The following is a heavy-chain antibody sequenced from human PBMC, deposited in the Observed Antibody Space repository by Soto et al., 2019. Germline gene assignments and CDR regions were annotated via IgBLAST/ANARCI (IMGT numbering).Heavy chain of an antibody. CDR1: GYTFTGYY. Sequence: QVQLVQSGAEVKKPGPSVKVSCKASGYTFTGYYMHWVRKAPGQGLEWMGWINPNSGGTNYAQKLQGWVTRTRDTSISTAYMELSRLRSSDTAVYYCARVIAAAAARGMDVWGQGTTVTVSS. V-gene: IGHV1-2*04. J-gene: IGHJ6*02. CDR2: INPNSGGT. D-gene: IGHD6-13*01. CDR3: ARVIAAAAARGMDV.